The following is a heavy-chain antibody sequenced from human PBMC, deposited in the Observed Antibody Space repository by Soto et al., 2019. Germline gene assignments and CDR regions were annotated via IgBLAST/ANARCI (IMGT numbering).Heavy chain of an antibody. CDR1: GFIFSDYY. D-gene: IGHD2-21*02. Sequence: QVQLVESGGGLVKPGGSLRLSCAASGFIFSDYYTSWIRQAPGKGLEWVSYISGSGTAIYYADSVKGRFTISRDNAKNSLYLQMNSLRAEDTAVYYCARDKYCGGDCYSGTFDYWGQGTLVTVSS. J-gene: IGHJ4*02. CDR2: ISGSGTAI. V-gene: IGHV3-11*01. CDR3: ARDKYCGGDCYSGTFDY.